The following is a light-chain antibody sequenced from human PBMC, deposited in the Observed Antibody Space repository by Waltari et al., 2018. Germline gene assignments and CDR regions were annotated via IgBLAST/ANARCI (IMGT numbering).Light chain of an antibody. CDR3: QHYTRYSIT. CDR1: QSPSSW. CDR2: AAS. Sequence: DIQMTQSPSTLSASIGDRVTITCRASQSPSSWLAWYQQSPGKAPKLLGYAASTLKSGVPSRLSGSGSGTEFTITISSLQPEDFATYYCQHYTRYSITFGQGTRLEIK. J-gene: IGKJ5*01. V-gene: IGKV1-5*01.